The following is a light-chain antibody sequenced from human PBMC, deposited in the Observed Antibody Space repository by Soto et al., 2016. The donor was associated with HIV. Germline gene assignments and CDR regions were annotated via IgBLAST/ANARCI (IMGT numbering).Light chain of an antibody. V-gene: IGKV1-12*01. CDR2: ATY. CDR1: QAINSR. CDR3: LQHNSYPWT. Sequence: DIQLTQSPSSVSASVGDRVTITCRASQAINSRLAWYQQNPGKAPEVLITATYTLQDGVPSRFSGSASGGTGTDFTLTIDSLQPEDSATYYCLQHNSYPWTFGQGTKVEIK. J-gene: IGKJ1*01.